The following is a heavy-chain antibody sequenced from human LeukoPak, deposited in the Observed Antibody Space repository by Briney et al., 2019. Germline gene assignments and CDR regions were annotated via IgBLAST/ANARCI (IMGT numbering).Heavy chain of an antibody. CDR2: ISDDGTKE. D-gene: IGHD5-18*01. CDR3: AGGKFRYSYGRFDY. Sequence: GGSLRLSCAASGFTLSSYSMKWVRQAPGEGVEWVAVISDDGTKEYYADSVKGRFTTSRDNSRNPVYTSKSTLFLQMSSLRPEDTAVYYCAGGKFRYSYGRFDYWGQGILVTVSS. CDR1: GFTLSSYS. V-gene: IGHV3-30*03. J-gene: IGHJ4*02.